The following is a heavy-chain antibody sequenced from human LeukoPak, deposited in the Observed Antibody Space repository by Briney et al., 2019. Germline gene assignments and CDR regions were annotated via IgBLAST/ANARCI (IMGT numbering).Heavy chain of an antibody. CDR1: GGSISSSSYY. CDR2: IYYSGST. J-gene: IGHJ4*02. Sequence: PSETLSLTCTVSGGSISSSSYYWGWIRQPPGKGLEWMGSIYYSGSTYYNPSLKSRVNISVDTSKNQFSLKLSSVTAADTAVYYCARGNPDIDLGSVFDYWGQGTLVTVSS. CDR3: ARGNPDIDLGSVFDY. D-gene: IGHD3-9*01. V-gene: IGHV4-39*07.